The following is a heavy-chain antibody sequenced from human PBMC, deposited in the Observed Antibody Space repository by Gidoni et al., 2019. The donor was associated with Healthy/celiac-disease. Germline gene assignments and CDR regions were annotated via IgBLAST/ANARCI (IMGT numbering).Heavy chain of an antibody. CDR3: ARSDGVYYYYYGMDV. D-gene: IGHD2-21*02. J-gene: IGHJ6*02. Sequence: GLEWIGEINHSGSTNYNPSLKSRVTISVDTSKNQFSLKLSSVTAADTAVYYCARSDGVYYYYYGMDVWGQGTTVTVSS. CDR2: INHSGST. V-gene: IGHV4-34*01.